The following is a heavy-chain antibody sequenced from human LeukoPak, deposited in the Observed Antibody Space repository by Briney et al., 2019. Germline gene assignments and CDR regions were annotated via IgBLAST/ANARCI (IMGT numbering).Heavy chain of an antibody. CDR3: ARDRAYSYGYSYYFEN. Sequence: GGSLRLSRAASGFTVSTNYISWVRQAPGKGLEWVSVIYSGGATFYADSVKGRFTISRDNSRNTLYLQMNSLRAEDTAVYYCARDRAYSYGYSYYFENWGQGTLVTVSS. J-gene: IGHJ4*02. CDR1: GFTVSTNY. V-gene: IGHV3-53*01. CDR2: IYSGGAT. D-gene: IGHD5-18*01.